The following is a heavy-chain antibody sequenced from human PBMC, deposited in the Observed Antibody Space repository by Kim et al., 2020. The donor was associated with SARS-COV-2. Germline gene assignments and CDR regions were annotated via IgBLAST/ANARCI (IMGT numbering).Heavy chain of an antibody. CDR3: AMFTVAGTGSFDY. V-gene: IGHV3-21*01. Sequence: YADSVKGRFTISRDNAKNSLYLQMTSLRAEDTAVYYWAMFTVAGTGSFDYWGQGTLVTVSS. J-gene: IGHJ4*02. D-gene: IGHD6-19*01.